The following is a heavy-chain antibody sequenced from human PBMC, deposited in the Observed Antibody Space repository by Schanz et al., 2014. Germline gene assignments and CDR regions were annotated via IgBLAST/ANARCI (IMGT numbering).Heavy chain of an antibody. J-gene: IGHJ5*02. CDR3: AKAADWPVTRFDP. Sequence: EMQLLESGGGLAQPGGSLRLSCAASGFTLSNYAMSWVRQAPGKGLEWVSALSEGGGGTHYADSVRGRFTISSDSSKTTLYLQISILRADDTTVYYCAKAADWPVTRFDPWGQGTLVTVSS. V-gene: IGHV3-23*01. CDR1: GFTLSNYA. D-gene: IGHD3-9*01. CDR2: LSEGGGGT.